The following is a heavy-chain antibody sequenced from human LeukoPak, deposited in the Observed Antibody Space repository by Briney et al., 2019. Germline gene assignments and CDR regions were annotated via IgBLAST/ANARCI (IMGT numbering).Heavy chain of an antibody. CDR1: GYTFTSYG. Sequence: ASVKVSCKASGYTFTSYGISWVRQAPGQGLERMGWISAYNGNTNYAQKLQGRVTMTTDTSTSTAYMELRSLRSDDTAVYYCARDGGYYYYYGMDVWGQGTTVTVSS. CDR3: ARDGGYYYYYGMDV. D-gene: IGHD3-16*01. J-gene: IGHJ6*02. V-gene: IGHV1-18*01. CDR2: ISAYNGNT.